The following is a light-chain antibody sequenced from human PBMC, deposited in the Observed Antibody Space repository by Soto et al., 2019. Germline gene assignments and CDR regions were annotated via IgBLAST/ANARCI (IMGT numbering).Light chain of an antibody. CDR2: DVS. CDR3: SSYTVSGSYV. CDR1: SSDVGRYNA. Sequence: QSALTQPASVSGSPGQSITISCSGTSSDVGRYNAVSWYQQHPGKVPQLMIYDVSLRPSGISDRFSASKSGNMASLTISGLQAEDEADYYCSSYTVSGSYVFGTGTKLTVL. V-gene: IGLV2-14*03. J-gene: IGLJ1*01.